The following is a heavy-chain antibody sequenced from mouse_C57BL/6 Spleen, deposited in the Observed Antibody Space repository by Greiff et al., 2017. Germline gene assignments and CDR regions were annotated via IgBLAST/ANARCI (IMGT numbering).Heavy chain of an antibody. CDR3: ARRTLVARYFDV. V-gene: IGHV1-80*01. D-gene: IGHD1-1*01. J-gene: IGHJ1*03. Sequence: QVQLQQSGAELVKPGASVKISCKASGYAFTSYWMNWVKQRPGKGLEWIGQIYPGDGDTNYNGKFKGKATLTADKSSRPAYMQLSRLTSEASAVYFCARRTLVARYFDVWGTGTTVTVSS. CDR2: IYPGDGDT. CDR1: GYAFTSYW.